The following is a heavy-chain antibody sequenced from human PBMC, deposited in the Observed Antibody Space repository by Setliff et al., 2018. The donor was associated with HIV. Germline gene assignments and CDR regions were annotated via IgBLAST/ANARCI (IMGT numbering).Heavy chain of an antibody. D-gene: IGHD2-8*02. CDR1: GFTFSNYI. Sequence: QPGGSLRLSCAASGFTFSNYIMTWVRQAPGKGLEWVSSIGGSGDNTYYAESVKGRFTISRDSSMNTLYLQMNSLRVEDTALYFCAKDLGGCGGVCSSYWGQGTLVTVSS. V-gene: IGHV3-23*01. J-gene: IGHJ4*02. CDR2: IGGSGDNT. CDR3: AKDLGGCGGVCSSY.